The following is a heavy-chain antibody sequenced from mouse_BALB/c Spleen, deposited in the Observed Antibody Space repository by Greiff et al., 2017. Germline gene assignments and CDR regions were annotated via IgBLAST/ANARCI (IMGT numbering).Heavy chain of an antibody. CDR2: ISSGGGST. D-gene: IGHD1-1*01. V-gene: IGHV5-12-1*01. J-gene: IGHJ2*01. Sequence: EVKLVESGGGLVKPGGSLKLSCAASGFAFSSYDMSWVRQTPEKRLEWVAYISSGGGSTYYPDTVKGRFTISRDNAKNTLYLQMSSLKSEDTAMYYCARLRLRSYYFDYWGQGTTLTVSS. CDR1: GFAFSSYD. CDR3: ARLRLRSYYFDY.